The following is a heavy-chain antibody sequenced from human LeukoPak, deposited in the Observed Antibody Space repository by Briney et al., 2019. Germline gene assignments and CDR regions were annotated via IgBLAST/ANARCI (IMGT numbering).Heavy chain of an antibody. CDR2: INPSGGST. D-gene: IGHD2-2*01. CDR1: GYTFTSYF. CDR3: ARVNLPRGYCSSTSCYGAFDI. V-gene: IGHV1-46*01. J-gene: IGHJ3*02. Sequence: ASVEVSCKASGYTFTSYFMHWVRQAPGQGLEWMGIINPSGGSTSYAQKFQGRITMTRDTSTSTVYMELSSLRSEDTAVYYCARVNLPRGYCSSTSCYGAFDIWGQGTMVTVSS.